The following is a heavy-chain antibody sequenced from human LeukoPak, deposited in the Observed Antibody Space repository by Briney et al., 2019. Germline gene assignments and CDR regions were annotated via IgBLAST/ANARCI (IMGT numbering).Heavy chain of an antibody. Sequence: GGSLRLSCAASGFTFSSYAMSWVRQAPGKGLQWVSAISGSGVDTFYADSVKGRFTISRDNSKNTLYLQMDSLTAEDTAVYYCAKAYYYGSGSYCQTFDYWGQGTLVTVSS. CDR2: ISGSGVDT. CDR1: GFTFSSYA. D-gene: IGHD3-10*01. V-gene: IGHV3-23*01. J-gene: IGHJ4*02. CDR3: AKAYYYGSGSYCQTFDY.